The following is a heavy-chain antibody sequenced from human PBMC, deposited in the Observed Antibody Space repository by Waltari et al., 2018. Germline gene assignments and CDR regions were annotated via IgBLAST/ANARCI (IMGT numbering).Heavy chain of an antibody. CDR2: IIPIFGTA. D-gene: IGHD6-13*01. Sequence: QVQLVQSGAAVKKPGSSVKVSCKASAGTFSSYAIRWVRPAPGQGLEWMGGIIPIFGTANYAQKFQGRVTITADESTSTAYMELSSLRSEDTAVYYCARVLGFRIAAAGTMDYWGQGTLVTVSS. CDR1: AGTFSSYA. J-gene: IGHJ4*02. V-gene: IGHV1-69*01. CDR3: ARVLGFRIAAAGTMDY.